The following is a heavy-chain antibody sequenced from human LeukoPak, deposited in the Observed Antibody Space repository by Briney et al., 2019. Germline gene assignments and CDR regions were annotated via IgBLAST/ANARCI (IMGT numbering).Heavy chain of an antibody. D-gene: IGHD3-22*01. CDR2: IIPIFGTA. V-gene: IGHV1-69*13. J-gene: IGHJ4*02. CDR1: GGTFSSYA. CDR3: ARAGTPYYYDSSGYYYAYPLFDY. Sequence: SVKVSCKASGGTFSSYAISWVRQAPGQGLEWMGGIIPIFGTANYAQKFQGRVTITADESTSTAYMELSSLRSEDTAVYYCARAGTPYYYDSSGYYYAYPLFDYWGQGTLVAVSS.